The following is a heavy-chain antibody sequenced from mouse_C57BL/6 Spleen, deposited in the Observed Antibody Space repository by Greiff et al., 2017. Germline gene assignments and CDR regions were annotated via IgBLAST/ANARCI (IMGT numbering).Heavy chain of an antibody. D-gene: IGHD2-1*01. CDR1: GFTFSSYA. CDR2: ISSGGDYI. J-gene: IGHJ4*01. CDR3: TRDGTSSTTYYAMDY. V-gene: IGHV5-9-1*02. Sequence: DVQLQESGEGLVKPGGSLKLSCAASGFTFSSYAMSWVRQTPEKRLEWVAYISSGGDYIYYADTVKGRFTISRDNARNTLYLQMSSLKSEDTAMYYCTRDGTSSTTYYAMDYWGQGTSVTVSS.